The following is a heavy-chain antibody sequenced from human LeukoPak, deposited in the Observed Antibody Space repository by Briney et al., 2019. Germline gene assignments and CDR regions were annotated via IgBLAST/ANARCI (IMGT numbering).Heavy chain of an antibody. CDR1: GFIVSGNY. Sequence: HPGGSLRLSCAASGFIVSGNYMSWVRQAPGKGLEWVSVIYSGGNTYYADSVKGRFTISRDNSKNTLYLQMNSLRTEDTAVYYCAKGPSKLGYCSGGSCYSGDYWGQGTLVTVSS. CDR2: IYSGGNT. CDR3: AKGPSKLGYCSGGSCYSGDY. V-gene: IGHV3-53*01. D-gene: IGHD2-15*01. J-gene: IGHJ4*02.